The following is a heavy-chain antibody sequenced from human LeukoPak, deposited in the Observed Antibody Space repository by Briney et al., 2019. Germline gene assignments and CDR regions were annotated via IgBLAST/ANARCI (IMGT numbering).Heavy chain of an antibody. Sequence: PSETLSLTCTVSGGSISSYYWSWIRQPPGKGLEWIGYIYYSGSTNYNPSPKSRVTISVDTSKNQFSLKLSSVTAADTAVYYCAGGRGNWFDPWGQGTLVTVSS. CDR3: AGGRGNWFDP. CDR1: GGSISSYY. V-gene: IGHV4-59*01. J-gene: IGHJ5*02. CDR2: IYYSGST. D-gene: IGHD1-26*01.